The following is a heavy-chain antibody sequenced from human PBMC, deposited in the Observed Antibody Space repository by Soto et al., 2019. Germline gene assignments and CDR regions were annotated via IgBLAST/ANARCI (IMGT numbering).Heavy chain of an antibody. V-gene: IGHV3-30*14. CDR1: GYTFSSYA. D-gene: IGHD4-4*01. J-gene: IGHJ3*02. CDR3: ARRSNHAFDI. Sequence: GGSLRLSCAASGYTFSSYAMHWVRQEPGKGLEWVAVISYDGSNKYYADSLKGRFTISRDNSKNTLYLQMNSLRAEDTAVYSCARRSNHAFDIWGQGTMVTVSS. CDR2: ISYDGSNK.